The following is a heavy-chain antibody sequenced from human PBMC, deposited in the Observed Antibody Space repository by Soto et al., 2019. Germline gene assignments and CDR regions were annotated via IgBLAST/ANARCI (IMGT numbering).Heavy chain of an antibody. D-gene: IGHD3-22*01. J-gene: IGHJ4*02. CDR3: ARALNYYDSSGYAVGY. CDR1: GYTFTSYG. CDR2: IGAYNGNT. V-gene: IGHV1-18*01. Sequence: GASVKVSCKASGYTFTSYGISWVRQAPGQGLEWMGWIGAYNGNTNYAQKLQGRVTMTTDTSTSTAYMELRSLRSDDTAVYYCARALNYYDSSGYAVGYWGQGTRVTVSS.